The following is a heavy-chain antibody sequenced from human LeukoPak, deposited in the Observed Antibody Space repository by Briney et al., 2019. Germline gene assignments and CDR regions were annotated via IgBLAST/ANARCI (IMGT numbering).Heavy chain of an antibody. CDR2: INPNSGNT. CDR1: GYTFTSYD. J-gene: IGHJ5*02. V-gene: IGHV1-8*01. D-gene: IGHD3-10*01. CDR3: ARGQFRYYYGSGRRTRVGWFDP. Sequence: ASVKVSCKASGYTFTSYDINWVRQATGQGLEWMGGINPNSGNTGYAQKFQGRVTMTRNTSISTAYMELSRLRSEDTAVYYCARGQFRYYYGSGRRTRVGWFDPWGQGTLVTVSS.